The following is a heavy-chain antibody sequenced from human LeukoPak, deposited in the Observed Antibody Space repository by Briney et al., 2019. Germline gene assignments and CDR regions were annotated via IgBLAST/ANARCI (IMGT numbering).Heavy chain of an antibody. V-gene: IGHV3-23*03. J-gene: IGHJ4*02. CDR2: ITDDKDT. D-gene: IGHD1-1*01. CDR1: GFTFSNYA. CDR3: AKVDYWSPENYFDS. Sequence: PGGSLRLSCTASGFTFSNYAMTWVRQTPGKGLESVSVITDDKDTYYADSVKGRFTISRDNSQNTVFLQMNSLRVEDTAVYYCAKVDYWSPENYFDSWGQGTLVTVSS.